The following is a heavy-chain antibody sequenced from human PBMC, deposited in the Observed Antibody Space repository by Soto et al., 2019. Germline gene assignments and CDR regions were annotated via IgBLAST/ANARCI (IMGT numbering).Heavy chain of an antibody. D-gene: IGHD2-8*01. CDR3: ARGDSTDCSNGVCSFFYHHDMDV. V-gene: IGHV1-2*04. Sequence: QVQLVQSGAEVKKPGASVKVSCKASGYSFTDYHIHWVRQAPGQGLEWLGRINPKSGGTSTAQKFQGWVTMTTDTSISKASMELTRLTSDDTAIYYCARGDSTDCSNGVCSFFYHHDMDVWGQGTTVTVSS. CDR2: INPKSGGT. CDR1: GYSFTDYH. J-gene: IGHJ6*02.